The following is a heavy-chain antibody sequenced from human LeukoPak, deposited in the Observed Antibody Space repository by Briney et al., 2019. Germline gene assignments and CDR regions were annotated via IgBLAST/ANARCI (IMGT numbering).Heavy chain of an antibody. CDR2: INHSGST. CDR3: ARAFTVTTPGRLDY. V-gene: IGHV4-34*01. J-gene: IGHJ4*02. CDR1: GGSFSGFY. D-gene: IGHD4-17*01. Sequence: SETLSLTCAVYGGSFSGFYWSWIRQPPGKGLEWIGEINHSGSTNYNPSLKSRVTISVDTSKNQFSLKLSSVTAADTAVYYCARAFTVTTPGRLDYWGQGTLVTVSS.